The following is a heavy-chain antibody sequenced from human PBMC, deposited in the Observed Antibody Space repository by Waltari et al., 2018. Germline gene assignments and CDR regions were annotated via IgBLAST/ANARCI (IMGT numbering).Heavy chain of an antibody. CDR1: GFIFSNYW. CDR2: IKQDGSEK. J-gene: IGHJ4*02. Sequence: EVQLVESGGDLVQPGGSLRLSCAASGFIFSNYWMSWVRQTPGKGLEWVANIKQDGSEKYYVDSVKGRFTISRDNAKNSLYLQMNSLRAEDAAVYYCARDLPPYSLGWQNAFDYWGQGTLVTVSS. CDR3: ARDLPPYSLGWQNAFDY. D-gene: IGHD6-19*01. V-gene: IGHV3-7*01.